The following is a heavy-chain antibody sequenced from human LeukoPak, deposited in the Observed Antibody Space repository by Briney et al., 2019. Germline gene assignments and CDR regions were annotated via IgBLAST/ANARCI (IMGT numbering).Heavy chain of an antibody. CDR2: IYYSGST. Sequence: SETLSLTCTVSGGSISSHYWSWIRQPPGKGLEWIGYIYYSGSTNYNPSLKSRVTISVDTSKNQFFLKLSSVTAADTAVYYCARASYDSSGYYFDYWGQGTLVTVSS. J-gene: IGHJ4*02. V-gene: IGHV4-59*11. CDR1: GGSISSHY. CDR3: ARASYDSSGYYFDY. D-gene: IGHD3-22*01.